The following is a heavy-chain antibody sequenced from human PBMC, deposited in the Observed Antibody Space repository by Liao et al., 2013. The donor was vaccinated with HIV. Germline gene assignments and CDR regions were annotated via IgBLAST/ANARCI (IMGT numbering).Heavy chain of an antibody. D-gene: IGHD3-3*01. V-gene: IGHV4-61*02. CDR2: MYTSGTT. CDR3: ARQWRGYLDS. CDR1: GGSISSGSYY. J-gene: IGHJ4*02. Sequence: QVQLQESGPGLVKPSQTLSLTCTVSGGSISSGSYYWSWIRQPAGKGLEWIGRMYTSGTTNYNPSLKSRLTISVDTSNNRFSLRLSSVTASDTAMYFCARQWRGYLDSWGQGTLLTVSS.